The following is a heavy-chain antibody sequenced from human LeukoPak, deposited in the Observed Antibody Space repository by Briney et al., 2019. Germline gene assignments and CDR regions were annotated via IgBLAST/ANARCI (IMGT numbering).Heavy chain of an antibody. CDR1: GGSISSSGYY. Sequence: PSETLSLTCTVSGGSISSSGYYWAWIRQPPGKGLEWIGSIYFSGSTYYNPSLKSRVTISVDTSKNQFSLRLRSVTAADTAVHYCARLHYYDSSGNYYGANWFDSWGQGTLVTVSS. V-gene: IGHV4-39*01. CDR2: IYFSGST. D-gene: IGHD3-22*01. J-gene: IGHJ5*01. CDR3: ARLHYYDSSGNYYGANWFDS.